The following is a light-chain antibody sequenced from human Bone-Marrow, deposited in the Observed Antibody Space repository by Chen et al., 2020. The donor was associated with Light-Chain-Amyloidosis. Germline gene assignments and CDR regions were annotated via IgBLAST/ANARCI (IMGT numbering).Light chain of an antibody. CDR1: DLPTKY. Sequence: SYELTQPPSVSVSSGQTARITCSGDDLPTKYAYWYQQKPGQAPVLVIHRDTERPSGSSERFSGSSSGTTATLTISGVQAEDEADYHCQSADSSGTYEVRFGGGTKLTVL. V-gene: IGLV3-25*03. CDR2: RDT. CDR3: QSADSSGTYEVR. J-gene: IGLJ2*01.